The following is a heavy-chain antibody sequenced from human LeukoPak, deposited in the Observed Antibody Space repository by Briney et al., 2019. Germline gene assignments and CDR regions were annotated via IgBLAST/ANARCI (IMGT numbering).Heavy chain of an antibody. Sequence: SETLSLTCAVYGGSFSGYYWSWIRQPPGKGLEWIGEINHSGSTNYNPSLKSRVTISVDTSKNQFSLKLSSVTAADTAVYYCARDAEYYYDSSGYYIMDWFDPWGQGTLVTVSS. CDR1: GGSFSGYY. CDR3: ARDAEYYYDSSGYYIMDWFDP. V-gene: IGHV4-34*01. CDR2: INHSGST. D-gene: IGHD3-22*01. J-gene: IGHJ5*02.